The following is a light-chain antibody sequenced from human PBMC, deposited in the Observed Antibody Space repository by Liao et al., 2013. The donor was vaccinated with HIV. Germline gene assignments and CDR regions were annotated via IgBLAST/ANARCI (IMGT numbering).Light chain of an antibody. J-gene: IGLJ3*02. V-gene: IGLV3-1*01. CDR1: KLGDKY. Sequence: SYELTQPPSVSVSPGQTASITCSGDKLGDKYACWYQQKPGQSPVLVIYQDNKRPSGIPERFSGSNSGNTATLTISGTQAMDEADYYCQAWHINTARVFGGGTKLTVL. CDR2: QDN. CDR3: QAWHINTARV.